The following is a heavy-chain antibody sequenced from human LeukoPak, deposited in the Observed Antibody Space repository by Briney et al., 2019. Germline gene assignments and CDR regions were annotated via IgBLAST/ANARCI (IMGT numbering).Heavy chain of an antibody. V-gene: IGHV4-34*01. CDR1: GGSFSGYY. CDR2: INHSGST. J-gene: IGHJ5*02. CDR3: ARAPGYSSSSGGLDP. D-gene: IGHD6-6*01. Sequence: SETLSLTCAVYGGSFSGYYWSWIRQPPGKGLEWIGEINHSGSTDYNPSLKSRVTISVDTSKNQFSLKLSSVTAADTAVYYCARAPGYSSSSGGLDPWGQGTLVTVSS.